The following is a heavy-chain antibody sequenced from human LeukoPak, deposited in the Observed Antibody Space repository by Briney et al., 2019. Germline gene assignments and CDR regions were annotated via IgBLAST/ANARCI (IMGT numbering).Heavy chain of an antibody. J-gene: IGHJ4*02. CDR3: TRGAGWLIDY. CDR1: DDSISDYY. CDR2: YYNSGRS. Sequence: SETLSLTCTVSDDSISDYYRGWIRQPPGKGLEWIGYYYNSGRSTYNPSLKSRVTISADTSKNHFSLKLNSVTTADTAVYYCTRGAGWLIDYWGQGILVTVSS. V-gene: IGHV4-59*01. D-gene: IGHD3-16*01.